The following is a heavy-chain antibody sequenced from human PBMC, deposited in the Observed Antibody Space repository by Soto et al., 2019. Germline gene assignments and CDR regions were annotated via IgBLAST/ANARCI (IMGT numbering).Heavy chain of an antibody. CDR2: IIPILGIA. V-gene: IGHV1-69*04. CDR3: ARETVTDYYYYGIDV. D-gene: IGHD4-4*01. Sequence: GASVKVSCKASGGTFSSYTISWVRQAPGQGLEWMGRIIPILGIANYAQKFQGRATITADKSTSTAYMELSSLRSEDTAVYYCARETVTDYYYYGIDVWGQGTTVPVSS. J-gene: IGHJ6*02. CDR1: GGTFSSYT.